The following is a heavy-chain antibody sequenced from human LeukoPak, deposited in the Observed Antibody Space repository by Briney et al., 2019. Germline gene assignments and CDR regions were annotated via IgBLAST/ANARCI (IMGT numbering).Heavy chain of an antibody. CDR1: GGSFSGYY. D-gene: IGHD5-18*01. J-gene: IGHJ4*02. CDR2: INHSGST. V-gene: IGHV4-34*01. CDR3: ARSRWIQLWSFDY. Sequence: SETLSLTCAVYGGSFSGYYWSWIRQPPGKGLEWIGEINHSGSTNYNPSLKSRVTISVDTSKNQFSLKLSSVTAVDTAVYYCARSRWIQLWSFDYWGQGTLVTVSS.